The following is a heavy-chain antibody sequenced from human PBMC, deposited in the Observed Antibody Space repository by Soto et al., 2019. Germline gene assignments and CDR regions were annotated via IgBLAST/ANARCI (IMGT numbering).Heavy chain of an antibody. CDR2: IYYSGST. V-gene: IGHV4-39*01. CDR1: GGSISSSSYY. CDR3: ARRGSSSWYGY. D-gene: IGHD6-13*01. Sequence: QLQLQESGPGLVKPSETLSLTCTVSGGSISSSSYYWGWIRQPPGKGLEWIGSIYYSGSTYYNPSLKXRXPXSXXTSKNQCSLKLSSVTAADTAVYYCARRGSSSWYGYWGQGTLVTVSS. J-gene: IGHJ4*02.